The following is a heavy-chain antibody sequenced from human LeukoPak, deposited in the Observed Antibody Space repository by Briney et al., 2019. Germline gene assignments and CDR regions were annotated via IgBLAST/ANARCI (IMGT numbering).Heavy chain of an antibody. D-gene: IGHD3-22*01. CDR1: GYTFTGYY. CDR3: AKDLDYDSSPNAFDI. J-gene: IGHJ3*02. Sequence: ASVKVSCKASGYTFTGYYMHWVRQAPGQGLEWMGWINPNSGGTNYAQKFQGRVTMTRDTSISTAYMELSRLRSEDTAVYYCAKDLDYDSSPNAFDIWGQGTMVTVSS. CDR2: INPNSGGT. V-gene: IGHV1-2*02.